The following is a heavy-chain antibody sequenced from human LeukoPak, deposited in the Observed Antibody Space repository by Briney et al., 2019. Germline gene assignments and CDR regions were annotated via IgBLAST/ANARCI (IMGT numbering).Heavy chain of an antibody. J-gene: IGHJ5*02. CDR3: ASNRIWFGELLS. D-gene: IGHD3-10*01. CDR1: GGSISSYY. V-gene: IGHV4-4*07. Sequence: PSESPSLTCTVSGGSISSYYWSWIRQPGGEGREWIGRIYTSRSTTYNPSLKSRVNMSVDTSKNQFSLKLSSVTAADTAVYYCASNRIWFGELLSWGQGPLVTVSS. CDR2: IYTSRST.